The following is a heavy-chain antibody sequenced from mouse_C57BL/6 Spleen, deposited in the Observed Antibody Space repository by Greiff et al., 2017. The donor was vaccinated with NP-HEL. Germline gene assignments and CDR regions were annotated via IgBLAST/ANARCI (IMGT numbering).Heavy chain of an antibody. V-gene: IGHV1-53*01. CDR2: ITPSHGGT. CDR3: ARKEGGDGYFDV. CDR1: GYTFTCSC. D-gene: IGHD1-1*02. J-gene: IGHJ1*03. Sequence: QVQLQQPGPELVKPGASVKLSCTSSGYTFTCSCLHWVKPSPGHGLEWLGTITPSHGGTNYTAKFQSKATLTVDKSSNTAYMQLSSLTSEDTAVYDCARKEGGDGYFDVWGKGTTVTVSS.